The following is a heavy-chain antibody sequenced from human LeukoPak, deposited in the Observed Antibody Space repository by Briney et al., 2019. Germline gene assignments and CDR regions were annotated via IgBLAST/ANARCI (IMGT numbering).Heavy chain of an antibody. D-gene: IGHD3-3*01. V-gene: IGHV2-5*02. Sequence: SGPTLVNPTQTLTLTCTFSGFSLSTSGVGVGWIRQPPGKALEWLALISWDDDKRYSPSLKSRLTITKDTSKNQVVLTMTNMDPVDTATYYCAHRRGYDFWSGYRETNWFDPWGQGTLVTVSS. CDR2: ISWDDDK. CDR1: GFSLSTSGVG. J-gene: IGHJ5*02. CDR3: AHRRGYDFWSGYRETNWFDP.